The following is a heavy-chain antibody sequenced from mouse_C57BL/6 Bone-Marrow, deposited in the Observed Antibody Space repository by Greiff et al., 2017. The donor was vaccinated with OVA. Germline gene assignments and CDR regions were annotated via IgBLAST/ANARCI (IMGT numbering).Heavy chain of an antibody. CDR2: IHPNSGST. D-gene: IGHD1-1*01. CDR3: ARYYYGSWGYYFDY. J-gene: IGHJ2*01. V-gene: IGHV1-64*01. Sequence: QVQLKQPGAELVKPGASVKLSCKASGYTFTSYWMHWVKQRPGQGLEWIGMIHPNSGSTNYNEKFKSKATLTVDKSSSTAYMQLSSLTSEDSAVYYCARYYYGSWGYYFDYWGQGTTLTVSS. CDR1: GYTFTSYW.